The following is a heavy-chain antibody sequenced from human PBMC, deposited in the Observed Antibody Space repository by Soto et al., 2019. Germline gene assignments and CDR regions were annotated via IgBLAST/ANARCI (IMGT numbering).Heavy chain of an antibody. CDR3: ARSPYSLDGDGQHYYYGMDL. V-gene: IGHV1-2*02. Sequence: SXKISFTPSGFSXTSFNLDLVGQAPGQGLEGMGWIKPNTYDTGYAQKFQVMVTLSWDTSSSAGYLDLSRLRSDDTAVYHCARSPYSLDGDGQHYYYGMDLWGLGTTGTVS. J-gene: IGHJ6*02. CDR2: IKPNTYDT. CDR1: GFSXTSFN. D-gene: IGHD2-15*01.